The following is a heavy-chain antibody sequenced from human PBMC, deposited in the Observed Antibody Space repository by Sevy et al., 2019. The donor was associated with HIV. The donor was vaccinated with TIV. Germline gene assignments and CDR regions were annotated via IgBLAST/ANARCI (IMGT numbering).Heavy chain of an antibody. CDR3: ARETRQAAGLFDYYYYYYMDV. CDR1: GGSISSYY. CDR2: IYYSGST. J-gene: IGHJ6*03. D-gene: IGHD6-13*01. Sequence: SETLSLTCTVSGGSISSYYWSWIRQPPGKGLEWIGYIYYSGSTNYNPSLKSRVTISVDTSKNQFSLKLSSVTAADTAVCYCARETRQAAGLFDYYYYYYMDVWGKGTTVTVSS. V-gene: IGHV4-59*01.